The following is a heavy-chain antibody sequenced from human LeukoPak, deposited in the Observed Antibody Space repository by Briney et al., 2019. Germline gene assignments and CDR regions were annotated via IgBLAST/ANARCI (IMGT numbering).Heavy chain of an antibody. D-gene: IGHD6-19*01. Sequence: GGSLRLSCAASGFTVSSNYMSWVRQAPGKGLEWVSVIYSGGDTYYADSVKGRFTISRDNSKNTLYLQVDSLRAEDTAVYYCAKGGGTVALNILDYWGQGTLVTVSS. CDR3: AKGGGTVALNILDY. V-gene: IGHV3-53*01. CDR1: GFTVSSNY. J-gene: IGHJ4*02. CDR2: IYSGGDT.